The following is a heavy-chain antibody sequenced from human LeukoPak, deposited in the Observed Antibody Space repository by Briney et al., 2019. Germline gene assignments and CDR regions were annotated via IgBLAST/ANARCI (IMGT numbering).Heavy chain of an antibody. J-gene: IGHJ6*02. CDR2: IYSGGST. CDR3: AKDKQQLGGYYYYGMDV. Sequence: PGGSLRLSCAASGFTVSSNYMSWVRQAPGKGLEWVSVIYSGGSTYYADSVKGRFTISRDNSKNTLYLQMNSLRAEDTAVYYCAKDKQQLGGYYYYGMDVWGQGTTVTVSS. V-gene: IGHV3-66*01. CDR1: GFTVSSNY. D-gene: IGHD6-13*01.